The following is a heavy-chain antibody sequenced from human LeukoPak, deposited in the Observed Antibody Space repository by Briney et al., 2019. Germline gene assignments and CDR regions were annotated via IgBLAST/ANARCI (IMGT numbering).Heavy chain of an antibody. Sequence: SETLSLTCTVSGGSISGYYWSWIRQSPGKGLEWIAYIFSNWITNYNPSLKSRVTISVDTSKNQFSVKLSSVTAADTAVYYCARWDLYAFDIWGQGTMVTVSS. CDR3: ARWDLYAFDI. D-gene: IGHD1-26*01. CDR1: GGSISGYY. CDR2: IFSNWIT. V-gene: IGHV4-4*09. J-gene: IGHJ3*02.